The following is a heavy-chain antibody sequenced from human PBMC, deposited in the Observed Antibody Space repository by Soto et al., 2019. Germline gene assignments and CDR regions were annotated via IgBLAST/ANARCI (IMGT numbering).Heavy chain of an antibody. J-gene: IGHJ4*02. CDR3: ARGGWVGTAMVILYY. D-gene: IGHD5-18*01. Sequence: ASVKVSCKASGYTFTSYAMHWVRQAPGQRLEWMGWINAGNGNTKYSQKFQGRVTITRDTSASTAYMELSSLRSEDTAVYYCARGGWVGTAMVILYYWGQGTLVTVSS. V-gene: IGHV1-3*01. CDR2: INAGNGNT. CDR1: GYTFTSYA.